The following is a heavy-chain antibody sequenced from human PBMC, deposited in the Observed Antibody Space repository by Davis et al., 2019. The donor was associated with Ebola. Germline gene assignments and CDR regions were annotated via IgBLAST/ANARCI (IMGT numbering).Heavy chain of an antibody. CDR1: GGSISSSSYY. Sequence: SETLSLTCTVSGGSISSSSYYWGWIRQPPGKGLEWIGSIYYSGSTYYNPSLKSRVTISVDTSKNQFSLKLSSVTAADTAVYYCARYCSGGSCYVEDKTRQRYYYYYYGMDVWGQGTTVTVSS. V-gene: IGHV4-39*01. J-gene: IGHJ6*02. CDR3: ARYCSGGSCYVEDKTRQRYYYYYYGMDV. CDR2: IYYSGST. D-gene: IGHD2-15*01.